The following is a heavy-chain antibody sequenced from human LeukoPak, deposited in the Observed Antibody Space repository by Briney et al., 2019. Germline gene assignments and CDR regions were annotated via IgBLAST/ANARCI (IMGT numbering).Heavy chain of an antibody. D-gene: IGHD2-21*02. J-gene: IGHJ4*02. CDR3: ALLVTAKPNYFDY. CDR1: GGTISSYA. V-gene: IGHV1-69*13. CDR2: IIPIFGTA. Sequence: ASVKVSCKASGGTISSYAISWVRQAPGQGLEWMGGIIPIFGTANYAQKFQGRVTITADESTSTAYMELSSLRSEDTAVYYCALLVTAKPNYFDYWGQGTLVTVSS.